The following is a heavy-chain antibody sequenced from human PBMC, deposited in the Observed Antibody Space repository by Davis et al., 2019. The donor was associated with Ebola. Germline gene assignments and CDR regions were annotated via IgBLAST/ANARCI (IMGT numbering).Heavy chain of an antibody. J-gene: IGHJ4*02. D-gene: IGHD2-2*01. CDR3: ARGGSPAMFKGVDE. V-gene: IGHV4-28*03. CDR2: IDYRGRS. Sequence: PSETLSLTCTVSGYSISSGYYRGWIRQSPGKGLEWIGYIDYRGRSTYKPSLRSRITMSVDTSKNQFSLKLKSITAADTAVYYCARGGSPAMFKGVDEWGQGTLVTVAS. CDR1: GYSISSGYY.